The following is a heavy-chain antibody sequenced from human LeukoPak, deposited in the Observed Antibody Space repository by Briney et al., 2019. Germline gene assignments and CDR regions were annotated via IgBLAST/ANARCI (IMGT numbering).Heavy chain of an antibody. Sequence: PSETLSLTCTVSGGSISSYYWSWIRQPPGKGLEWIGYIYYSGSTNYNPSLKSRVTISVDTSKNQFSLKLSSVTAADTAVYYCAREADTAYGEPHFDYWGQGTLVTVSS. CDR1: GGSISSYY. D-gene: IGHD5-18*01. J-gene: IGHJ4*02. CDR2: IYYSGST. V-gene: IGHV4-59*01. CDR3: AREADTAYGEPHFDY.